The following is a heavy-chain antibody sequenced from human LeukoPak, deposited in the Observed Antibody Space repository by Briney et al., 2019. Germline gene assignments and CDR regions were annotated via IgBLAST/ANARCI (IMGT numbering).Heavy chain of an antibody. Sequence: SETLSLTCTVSGGSISSYYWSWIRQPPGKGLEWIGYIYYSGSTNYNPSLKSRVTISVDTSKNQFSLKLSSVTAADTAVYYCASDVPIRGSGNSGAYFDFWGQGTLVTVSS. J-gene: IGHJ4*02. CDR1: GGSISSYY. CDR3: ASDVPIRGSGNSGAYFDF. CDR2: IYYSGST. D-gene: IGHD3-10*01. V-gene: IGHV4-59*01.